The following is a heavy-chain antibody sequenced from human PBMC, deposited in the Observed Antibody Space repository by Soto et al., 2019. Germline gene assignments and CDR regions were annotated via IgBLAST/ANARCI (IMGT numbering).Heavy chain of an antibody. J-gene: IGHJ4*02. CDR1: GFTFGSNW. CDR3: ASLEWESSGYADY. V-gene: IGHV3-7*03. Sequence: GGPLRLSCAASGFTFGSNWMSWVRQAPGKGLEWVANIKRDGSEKYYVDSVKGRFTISRDNAKNTLYLQMNSLRADDTAVYYCASLEWESSGYADYWGQGTQVTVSS. CDR2: IKRDGSEK. D-gene: IGHD5-12*01.